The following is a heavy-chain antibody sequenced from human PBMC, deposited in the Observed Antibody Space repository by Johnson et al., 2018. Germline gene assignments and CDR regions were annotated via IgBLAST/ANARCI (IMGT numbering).Heavy chain of an antibody. CDR1: GFTFSGYG. CDR2: IWDDGSNK. Sequence: QVQLVEAGGAVVQPRRSLRLSCAASGFTFSGYGMHSVRQAPGKGLEWVSVIWDDGSNKYYADSVKGRIIISRDNSRNTLDLQRNSQRAEDTAVYYCARGRRGSRNSYGMDVWGQGTTVTVSS. CDR3: ARGRRGSRNSYGMDV. J-gene: IGHJ6*02. D-gene: IGHD3-10*01. V-gene: IGHV3-33*01.